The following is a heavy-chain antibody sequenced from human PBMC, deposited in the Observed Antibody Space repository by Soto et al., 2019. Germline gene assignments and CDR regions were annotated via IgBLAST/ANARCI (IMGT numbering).Heavy chain of an antibody. CDR3: ARDDILTGYWTDAFDI. CDR1: GFTFSSYW. D-gene: IGHD3-9*01. J-gene: IGHJ3*02. V-gene: IGHV3-7*01. CDR2: IKQDGSEK. Sequence: GGSLRLSCAASGFTFSSYWMSWVRQAPGKGLEWVADIKQDGSEKYYVDSVKGRFTISRDNAKNSLYLQMNSLRAEDTAVYYCARDDILTGYWTDAFDIWGQGTMVTVSS.